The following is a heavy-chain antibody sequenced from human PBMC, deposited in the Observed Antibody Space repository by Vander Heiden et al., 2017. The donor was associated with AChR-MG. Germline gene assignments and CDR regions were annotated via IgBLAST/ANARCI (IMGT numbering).Heavy chain of an antibody. V-gene: IGHV3-9*01. CDR1: GFTFEDYA. D-gene: IGHD4-17*01. CDR3: AKELLDDYGDRYFDY. J-gene: IGHJ4*02. CDR2: ISWNSGSI. Sequence: EAQLVESGGGLVQHGRSRRLSCSASGFTFEDYAMHWVRQAPGKGLEWVSGISWNSGSIGYADSVKGRFTISRDNAKNSLYLQMNSLRAEDTALYYCAKELLDDYGDRYFDYWGQGTLVTVSS.